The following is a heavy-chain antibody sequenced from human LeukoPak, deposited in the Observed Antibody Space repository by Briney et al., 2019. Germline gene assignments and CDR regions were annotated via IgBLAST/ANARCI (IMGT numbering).Heavy chain of an antibody. D-gene: IGHD5-12*01. J-gene: IGHJ4*02. CDR1: GFTFTSSA. V-gene: IGHV1-58*02. CDR2: IVVGSGNT. CDR3: AAALLRCSGHDSYFDY. Sequence: SVKVSCKASGFTFTSSAMQWVRQARGQRLEWIGWIVVGSGNTNYAQKFQERVTITRDMSTSTAYMELSSLRSEDTAVYYCAAALLRCSGHDSYFDYWGQGTLVTVSS.